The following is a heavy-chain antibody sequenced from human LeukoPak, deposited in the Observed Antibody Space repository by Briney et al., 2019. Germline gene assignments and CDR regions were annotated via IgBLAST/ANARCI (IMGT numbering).Heavy chain of an antibody. CDR2: MNPNSGNT. CDR1: GYTFTSYD. Sequence: GASVKVSCKASGYTFTSYDIHWVRQASGQGLEWMGWMNPNSGNTNYAQKFQGRVTMTRDTSIRTAYMELSRLRSDDTAVYYCARGGSGSYFSWLDPWGQGTLVTVSS. V-gene: IGHV1-2*02. J-gene: IGHJ5*02. D-gene: IGHD3-10*01. CDR3: ARGGSGSYFSWLDP.